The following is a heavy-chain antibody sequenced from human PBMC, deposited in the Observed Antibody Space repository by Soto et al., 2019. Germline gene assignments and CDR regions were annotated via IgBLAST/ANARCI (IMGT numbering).Heavy chain of an antibody. D-gene: IGHD3-10*01. CDR2: IIPIFGTA. V-gene: IGHV1-69*13. J-gene: IGHJ4*02. Sequence: ASVKVSCKASGGTFSSYAISWVRQAPGQGLEWMGGIIPIFGTANYAQKFQGRVTITADESTSTAYMELSSLRSEDTAVYYCGCNGYYGSGSYYYDYWGQGTLVTVSS. CDR3: GCNGYYGSGSYYYDY. CDR1: GGTFSSYA.